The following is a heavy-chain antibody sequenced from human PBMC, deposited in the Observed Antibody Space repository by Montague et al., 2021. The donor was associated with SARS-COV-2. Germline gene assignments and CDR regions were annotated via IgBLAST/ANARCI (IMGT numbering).Heavy chain of an antibody. CDR1: GGSISSSSYY. D-gene: IGHD6-19*01. Sequence: SETLSLTCTVFGGSISSSSYYWGWIRQPPGKGLEWIGSIYYSGSTYYNPSLKSRVTISVDTSKNQFSLKLSSVTAADTAVYYCARQENSSGWFKPDAFDIWGQGTMVTVSS. V-gene: IGHV4-39*01. CDR3: ARQENSSGWFKPDAFDI. CDR2: IYYSGST. J-gene: IGHJ3*02.